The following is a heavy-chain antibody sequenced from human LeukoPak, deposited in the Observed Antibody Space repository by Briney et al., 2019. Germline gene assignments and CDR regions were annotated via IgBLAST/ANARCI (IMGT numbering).Heavy chain of an antibody. CDR1: GFNLSNYD. V-gene: IGHV3-21*01. Sequence: PGGALLLSCAAPGFNLSNYDMNWVRQAPGKGLEWVSSISTSSRYIYYKDSVRGRFTISRDDAKNSLDLEMNSRRAEVTAVYYCARADCSSSTCYLRRSWFDPWGQGTLVTGSS. CDR2: ISTSSRYI. D-gene: IGHD2-2*01. J-gene: IGHJ5*02. CDR3: ARADCSSSTCYLRRSWFDP.